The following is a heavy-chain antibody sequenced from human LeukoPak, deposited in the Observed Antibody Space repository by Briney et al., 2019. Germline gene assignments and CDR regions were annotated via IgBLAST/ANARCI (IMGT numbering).Heavy chain of an antibody. Sequence: GSLRLSCTASGFTFSSAWLNWVRLAPGKGLEWVGRIKSKTDGGTTDYAAPVKGRITISRDDSKNEVYLQMNSLKVEDTAVYYCATQAYCSRGTCAGFDYWGQGTLVTVSS. CDR2: IKSKTDGGTT. J-gene: IGHJ4*02. CDR1: GFTFSSAW. D-gene: IGHD2-15*01. V-gene: IGHV3-15*01. CDR3: ATQAYCSRGTCAGFDY.